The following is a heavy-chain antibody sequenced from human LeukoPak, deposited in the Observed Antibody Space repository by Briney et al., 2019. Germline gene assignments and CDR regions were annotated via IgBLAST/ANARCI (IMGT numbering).Heavy chain of an antibody. CDR3: ARHKDYYYSYMDV. CDR1: GVSFSGYY. V-gene: IGHV4-34*01. Sequence: SETLSLTCAVYGVSFSGYYGSWIRQPPGKGLEWIGEINHSGSTNYNPSLKSRVTISVDTSKNQFSLKLSSVTAADTAVYYCARHKDYYYSYMDVWGKGTTVTISS. J-gene: IGHJ6*03. CDR2: INHSGST.